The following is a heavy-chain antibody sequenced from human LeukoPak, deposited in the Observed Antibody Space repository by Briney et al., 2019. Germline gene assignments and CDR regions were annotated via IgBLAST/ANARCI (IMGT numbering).Heavy chain of an antibody. CDR2: IYTSGST. V-gene: IGHV4-61*09. CDR1: GGSISSGSYY. J-gene: IGHJ5*02. D-gene: IGHD4-17*01. Sequence: SETLSLTCTVSGGSISSGSYYWSWIRQPAGKGLEWIGHIYTSGSTNYNPSLKSRVTISVDTSKNQFSLKLSSVTAADTAVYYCARDARLTTGSYWFDPWGQGTLVTVSS. CDR3: ARDARLTTGSYWFDP.